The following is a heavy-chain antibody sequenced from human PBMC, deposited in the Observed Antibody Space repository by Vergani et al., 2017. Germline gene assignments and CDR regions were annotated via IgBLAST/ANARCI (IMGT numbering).Heavy chain of an antibody. Sequence: QVQLVQSGAEVKKPGSSVKVSCKASGGTFSSYAISWVRQAPGQGLEWMGRIIPIFGTANYAQKFQGRVTITADESTSTAYMELSSLRSEDTAVYYCARLHDYLTRLRYFDWFPLVADYWGQGTLVTVSS. D-gene: IGHD3-9*01. CDR1: GGTFSSYA. CDR2: IIPIFGTA. CDR3: ARLHDYLTRLRYFDWFPLVADY. J-gene: IGHJ4*02. V-gene: IGHV1-69*18.